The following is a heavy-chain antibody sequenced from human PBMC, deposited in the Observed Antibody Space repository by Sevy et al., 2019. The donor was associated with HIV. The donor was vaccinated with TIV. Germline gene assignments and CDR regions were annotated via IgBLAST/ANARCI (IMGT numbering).Heavy chain of an antibody. J-gene: IGHJ6*02. Sequence: GGSLRLSCAASGFTFSGYAMHWVRQAPGKGPEWVAVISYDGSNKYFADSVKGRFTISRDNSKNTLYLQMNSLRAEDTAVYHCARDSGWRVYYYYGMDVWGQRTTVTVSS. CDR1: GFTFSGYA. V-gene: IGHV3-30-3*01. D-gene: IGHD6-19*01. CDR3: ARDSGWRVYYYYGMDV. CDR2: ISYDGSNK.